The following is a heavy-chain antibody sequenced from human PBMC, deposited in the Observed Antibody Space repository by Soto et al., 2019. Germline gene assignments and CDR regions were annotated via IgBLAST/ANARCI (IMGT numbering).Heavy chain of an antibody. CDR1: GGSISSGGYY. CDR3: ARHGNVEMATMEVDY. J-gene: IGHJ4*02. CDR2: IYYSGST. D-gene: IGHD5-12*01. Sequence: SETLSLTCTVSGGSISSGGYYWSWIRQHPGKGLEWIGYIYYSGSTNYNPSLKSRVTISVDTSKNQFSLKLSSVTAADTAVYYCARHGNVEMATMEVDYWGQGALVTVSS. V-gene: IGHV4-61*08.